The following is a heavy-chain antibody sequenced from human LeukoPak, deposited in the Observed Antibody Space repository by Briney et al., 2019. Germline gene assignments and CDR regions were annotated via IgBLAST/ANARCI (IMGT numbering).Heavy chain of an antibody. CDR3: AREGVSAYYYYMDV. Sequence: PSETLSLTCTVSGGSISSGSYYWSWIRQPPGKGLEWIGYIYYSGITNYNPSLKSRVTISVDTSKNQFSLKLSSVTAADTAVYYCAREGVSAYYYYMDVWGKGTTVTVSS. V-gene: IGHV4-61*01. CDR2: IYYSGIT. J-gene: IGHJ6*03. CDR1: GGSISSGSYY. D-gene: IGHD3-10*01.